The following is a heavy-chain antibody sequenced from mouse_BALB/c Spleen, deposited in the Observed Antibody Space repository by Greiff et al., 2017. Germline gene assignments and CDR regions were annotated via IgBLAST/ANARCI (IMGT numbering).Heavy chain of an antibody. CDR2: ILPGSGST. Sequence: VQLQQSGAELMKPGASVKISCKATGYTFSSYWIEWVKQRPGHGLEWIGEILPGSGSTNYNEKFKGKATFTADTSSNTAYMQLSSLTSEDSAVYYCARDGYSYYAMDYWGQGTSVTVSS. D-gene: IGHD2-3*01. CDR1: GYTFSSYW. V-gene: IGHV1-9*01. CDR3: ARDGYSYYAMDY. J-gene: IGHJ4*01.